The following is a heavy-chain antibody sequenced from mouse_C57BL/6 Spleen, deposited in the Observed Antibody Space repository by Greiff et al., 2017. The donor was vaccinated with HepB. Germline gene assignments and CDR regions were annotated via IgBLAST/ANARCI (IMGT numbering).Heavy chain of an antibody. Sequence: EVKLMESGGGLVKPGGSLKLSCAASGFTFSDYGMHWVRQAPEKGLEWVAYISSGSSTIYYADTVKGRFTISRDNAKNTLFLQMTSLRSEDTAMYYCARGVYYYYAMDYWGQGTSVTVSS. CDR2: ISSGSSTI. CDR1: GFTFSDYG. J-gene: IGHJ4*01. CDR3: ARGVYYYYAMDY. V-gene: IGHV5-17*01.